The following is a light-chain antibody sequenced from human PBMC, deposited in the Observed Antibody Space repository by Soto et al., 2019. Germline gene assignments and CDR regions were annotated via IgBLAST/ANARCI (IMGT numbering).Light chain of an antibody. Sequence: QTVVTQEPSFSVSPGGKVTLTCALSSGPVSTSYYPSWYQQTPGQAPRTLIYSTNTRSSGVPDRFSGSILGNKAALTITGAQADDESDYYCVLYMGSGLGVFGGGTQLTVL. CDR2: STN. V-gene: IGLV8-61*01. CDR3: VLYMGSGLGV. J-gene: IGLJ2*01. CDR1: SGPVSTSYY.